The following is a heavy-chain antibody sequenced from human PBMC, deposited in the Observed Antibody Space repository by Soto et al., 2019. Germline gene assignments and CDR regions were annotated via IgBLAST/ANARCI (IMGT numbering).Heavy chain of an antibody. Sequence: EVQLVESGGGLVQPGRSLRLSCAASGFTFDDYAMHWVRQAPGKGLEWVSGISWNSGSIGYADSVKGRFTISRDNAKNCLYLEMNSLRAADTDLYYCAKALGPAYYYDSSGYLGAFDIWGQGTMVTVSS. J-gene: IGHJ3*02. CDR1: GFTFDDYA. CDR2: ISWNSGSI. D-gene: IGHD3-22*01. V-gene: IGHV3-9*01. CDR3: AKALGPAYYYDSSGYLGAFDI.